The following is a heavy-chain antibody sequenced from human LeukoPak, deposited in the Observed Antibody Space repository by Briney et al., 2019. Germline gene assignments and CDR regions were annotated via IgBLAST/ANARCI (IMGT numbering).Heavy chain of an antibody. CDR3: ARGVPPDCYLDP. CDR1: GGSISSGSYY. D-gene: IGHD2-21*01. CDR2: IYTSGST. V-gene: IGHV4-61*02. J-gene: IGHJ4*01. Sequence: SETLSLTCTVSGGSISSGSYYWSWIRQPAGKGLEWIGRIYTSGSTNYNPSLKSRVTISVDTSKNQFSLKLSSVTAADTAVYCFARGVPPDCYLDPWGQGTLVSASP.